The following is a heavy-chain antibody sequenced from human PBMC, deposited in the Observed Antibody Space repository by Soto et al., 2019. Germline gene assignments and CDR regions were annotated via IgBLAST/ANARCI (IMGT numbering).Heavy chain of an antibody. Sequence: PSETLSLTCTVSGGSISSYYWSWIRQPAGKGLEWIGRIYTSGSTNYNPSLKSRVTMSLDTSKNQFSLKLSSVTAADTAVYYCARDLAGSGYYYSDYWGQGTLVTSPQ. D-gene: IGHD3-22*01. J-gene: IGHJ4*02. CDR1: GGSISSYY. CDR2: IYTSGST. CDR3: ARDLAGSGYYYSDY. V-gene: IGHV4-4*07.